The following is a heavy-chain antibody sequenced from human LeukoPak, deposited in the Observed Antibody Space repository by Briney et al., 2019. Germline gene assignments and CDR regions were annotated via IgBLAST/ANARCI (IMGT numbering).Heavy chain of an antibody. CDR1: GFTFSSYA. Sequence: GGSLRLSCAASGFTFSSYAMSWVRQAPGKGLEWVSSISSSSSYIYYADSVKGRFTISRDNAKNSLYLQMNSLRAEDTAVYYCARIFTVHDAFDIWGQGTMVTVSP. V-gene: IGHV3-21*01. D-gene: IGHD3-3*01. CDR3: ARIFTVHDAFDI. CDR2: ISSSSSYI. J-gene: IGHJ3*02.